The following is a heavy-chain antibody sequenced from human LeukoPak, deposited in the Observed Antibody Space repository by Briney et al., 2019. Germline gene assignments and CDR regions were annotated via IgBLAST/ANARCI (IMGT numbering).Heavy chain of an antibody. CDR2: ISRSGSTI. D-gene: IGHD3-10*01. Sequence: GGSLRLSCVASGFNFSTYWMNWVRQAPGKGLEWVSHISRSGSTIYYADSVKGRFTISRDNAKNSLYLQMNSLRDEDTAVYYCARRGAHDYWGQGTLVTVSS. CDR1: GFNFSTYW. CDR3: ARRGAHDY. V-gene: IGHV3-48*02. J-gene: IGHJ4*02.